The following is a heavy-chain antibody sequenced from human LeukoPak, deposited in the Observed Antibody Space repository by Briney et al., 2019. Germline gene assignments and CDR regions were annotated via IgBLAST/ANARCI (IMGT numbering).Heavy chain of an antibody. D-gene: IGHD3-22*01. CDR1: GVSVNTDHYC. J-gene: IGHJ4*02. Sequence: SETLSLTCTVSGVSVNTDHYCWTWIRQPPGKALEWIGYIYYSGTTYYNPSLMRRLTISVDTSKNQFSLKLSSVTAADTAVYYCARAHYYDSSGYFIYGDYWGQGTLVTVSS. CDR3: ARAHYYDSSGYFIYGDY. V-gene: IGHV4-30-4*02. CDR2: IYYSGTT.